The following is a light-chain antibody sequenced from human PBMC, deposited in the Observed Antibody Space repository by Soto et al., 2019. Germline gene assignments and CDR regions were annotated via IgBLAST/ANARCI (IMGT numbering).Light chain of an antibody. CDR3: QQRINWPLT. V-gene: IGKV3-11*01. J-gene: IGKJ3*01. CDR2: DAS. Sequence: ETVLTQSPATLSLSPGERATLSCRASQSVGTYLGWYQQKRGQAPRLLIYDASNRAPGIPARFSGSGSGTDFTLTIRSLEPEDFAVYYCQQRINWPLTFGPGTKVDIK. CDR1: QSVGTY.